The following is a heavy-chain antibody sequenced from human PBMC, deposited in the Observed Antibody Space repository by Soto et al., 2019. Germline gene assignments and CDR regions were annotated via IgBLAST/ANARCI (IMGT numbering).Heavy chain of an antibody. Sequence: SVKVSCKAPGGTFSSYAISWVRQAPGQGLEWMGGIISIFGTANYAQKFQGKVTITADKSTSTAYMELSSLRSEDTAVYYCARSDIVATTPLNWFDPWGQGTLVTVSS. V-gene: IGHV1-69*06. J-gene: IGHJ5*02. CDR2: IISIFGTA. D-gene: IGHD5-12*01. CDR3: ARSDIVATTPLNWFDP. CDR1: GGTFSSYA.